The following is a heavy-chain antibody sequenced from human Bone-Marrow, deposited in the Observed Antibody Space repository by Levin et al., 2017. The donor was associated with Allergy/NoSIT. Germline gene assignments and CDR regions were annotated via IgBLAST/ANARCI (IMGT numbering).Heavy chain of an antibody. CDR2: ISSSGSYI. CDR1: GFAFGRHT. V-gene: IGHV3-21*01. CDR3: ARDSLGYSSSWYFFDL. J-gene: IGHJ4*02. Sequence: GGSLRLSCTASGFAFGRHTMHWVRQAPGKGLEWVASISSSGSYIFYADSLKGRFTISMDNAKNSLYLQMHSLRGDETAVYYCARDSLGYSSSWYFFDLWGQGTLVTVSS. D-gene: IGHD6-13*01.